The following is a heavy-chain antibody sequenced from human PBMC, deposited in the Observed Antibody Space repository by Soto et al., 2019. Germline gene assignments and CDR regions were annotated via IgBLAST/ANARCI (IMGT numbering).Heavy chain of an antibody. J-gene: IGHJ4*02. Sequence: QVQLVESGGGVVQPGRSLRLSCAASGFTFSSYAMHWVRQAPGKGLEWVAVISYDGSNKYYADSVKGRFTISRDNSKNTVYLQMNSLRAKYTAVYYCARGSHPTITVFGVVMSGPDYWGQGTLVTVSS. V-gene: IGHV3-30-3*01. D-gene: IGHD3-3*01. CDR1: GFTFSSYA. CDR2: ISYDGSNK. CDR3: ARGSHPTITVFGVVMSGPDY.